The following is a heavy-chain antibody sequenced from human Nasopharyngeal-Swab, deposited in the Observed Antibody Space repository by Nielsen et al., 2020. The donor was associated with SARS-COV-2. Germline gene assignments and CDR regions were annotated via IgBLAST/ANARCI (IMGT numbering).Heavy chain of an antibody. CDR2: ISGGSRAI. Sequence: GKGLEWVSYISGGSRAIYYADSVKGRFTISRDNGKNSLYLQMSSLRDEGTAVYYCARDSRVAYSMDVWGQGTTVTVSS. J-gene: IGHJ6*02. CDR3: ARDSRVAYSMDV. V-gene: IGHV3-48*02. D-gene: IGHD2-15*01.